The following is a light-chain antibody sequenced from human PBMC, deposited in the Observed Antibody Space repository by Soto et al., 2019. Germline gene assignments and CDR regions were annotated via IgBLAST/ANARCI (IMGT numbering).Light chain of an antibody. CDR3: SSYSSSGTLFV. Sequence: QSALTQPASVSGSPGQSITVSCTGTSSDVGGHNYVSWSQQHPGQAPKLLIYEVTTRPSGVSTRFSGSKSGNTASLTISGLQAEDEADYHCSSYSSSGTLFVFGTGTKVTVL. J-gene: IGLJ1*01. CDR1: SSDVGGHNY. V-gene: IGLV2-14*01. CDR2: EVT.